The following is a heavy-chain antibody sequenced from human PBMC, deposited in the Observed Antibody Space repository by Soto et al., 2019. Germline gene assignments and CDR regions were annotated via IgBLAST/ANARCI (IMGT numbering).Heavy chain of an antibody. D-gene: IGHD3-22*01. CDR2: ISSSGSST. CDR3: ARYYYDSSGYYSHFDD. CDR1: GFTFSSYE. V-gene: IGHV3-48*03. J-gene: IGHJ4*02. Sequence: PGGSLRLSCVASGFTFSSYEMNWVRQAPGKGLEWVSYISSSGSSTYYADSVKGRFTISRDNAKNSLSPQMNSLRAEDTAVYYCARYYYDSSGYYSHFDDWGQGTLVTVSS.